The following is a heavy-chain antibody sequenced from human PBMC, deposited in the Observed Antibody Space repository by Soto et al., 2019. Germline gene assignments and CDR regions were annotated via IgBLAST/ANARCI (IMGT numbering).Heavy chain of an antibody. CDR3: VRGTSGWKGVDV. J-gene: IGHJ6*02. D-gene: IGHD6-19*01. Sequence: EVQLVESGGDLVQPGGCLRFSCVPSGVLFNSYWMHWVRQTPAKGLVLVSEIRPDGSNTNYADSVKGRFTMSRDNAKNTLHLQMNSLRVEDTGVYYCVRGTSGWKGVDVWGQGTTVIVSS. CDR2: IRPDGSNT. V-gene: IGHV3-74*01. CDR1: GVLFNSYW.